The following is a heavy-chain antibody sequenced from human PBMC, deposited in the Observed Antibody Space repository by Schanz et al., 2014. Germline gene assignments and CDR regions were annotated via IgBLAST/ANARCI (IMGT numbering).Heavy chain of an antibody. Sequence: QVQLQESGPGLVRPSETLSLTCTVSGGSISSYYWSWIRQSPGKVPWWIGYITYSGDTNHNASLKGRITMSRDTAKNQFSLKISSGTAADTACYYCARVHSTSLERGSHDYMDDWGKGTTVTVSS. CDR3: ARVHSTSLERGSHDYMDD. CDR1: GGSISSYY. V-gene: IGHV4-59*01. J-gene: IGHJ6*03. CDR2: ITYSGDT. D-gene: IGHD2-2*01.